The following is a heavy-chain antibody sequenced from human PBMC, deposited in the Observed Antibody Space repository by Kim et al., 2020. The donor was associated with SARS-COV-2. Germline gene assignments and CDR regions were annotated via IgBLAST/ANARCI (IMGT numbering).Heavy chain of an antibody. V-gene: IGHV3-30*03. Sequence: HYEESSKDRFTLSRNNSKNTVFLQMTDRTPEDTAVYYCARRDFWSSYPFDPWGQGTLVTVSS. D-gene: IGHD3-3*01. J-gene: IGHJ5*02. CDR3: ARRDFWSSYPFDP.